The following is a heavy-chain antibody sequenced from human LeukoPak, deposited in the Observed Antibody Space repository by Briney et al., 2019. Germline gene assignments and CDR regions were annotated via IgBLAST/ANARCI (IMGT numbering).Heavy chain of an antibody. V-gene: IGHV1-2*02. D-gene: IGHD3-22*01. CDR1: GYTFTGYY. Sequence: GASVKVSCKAYGYTFTGYYMHWLRQAPGQGLEWMGWISPNSGGTNYAQKFQGRVTMTRDTSISTAYMELSRLRSDDTAVYYCARGAGRGYYYDSSGSISFDYWGQGTLVTVSS. CDR3: ARGAGRGYYYDSSGSISFDY. CDR2: ISPNSGGT. J-gene: IGHJ4*02.